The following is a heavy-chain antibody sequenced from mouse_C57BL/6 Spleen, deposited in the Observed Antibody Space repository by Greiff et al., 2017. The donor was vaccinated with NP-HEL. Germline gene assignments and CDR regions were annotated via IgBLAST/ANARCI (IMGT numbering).Heavy chain of an antibody. CDR1: GYAFSSYW. CDR3: ARSLTGYYAMDY. J-gene: IGHJ4*01. CDR2: IYPGDGGT. Sequence: QVQLQQSGAELVKPGASVKLSCKASGYAFSSYWMNWVKQRPGKGLEWIGQIYPGDGGTNYNGKFKGQATLTADKSSSTAYMQLSSLTSEDSAVYFSARSLTGYYAMDYWGQGTSVTVSS. V-gene: IGHV1-80*01.